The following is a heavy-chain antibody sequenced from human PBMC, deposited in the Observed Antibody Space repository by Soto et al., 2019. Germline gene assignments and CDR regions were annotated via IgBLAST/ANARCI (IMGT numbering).Heavy chain of an antibody. Sequence: QITLKESGPTLVKPTQTLTLTCTFSGFSLSTSGVGVGWIRQPPGKALEWLALIYWDDDKRYSPSLKSRLTITKDTSQNHVVLTMTNIDPVDTATYCGAHSSSGYSYGSGAIDYWGQGTLVTVSS. J-gene: IGHJ4*02. CDR1: GFSLSTSGVG. V-gene: IGHV2-5*02. CDR2: IYWDDDK. D-gene: IGHD5-18*01. CDR3: AHSSSGYSYGSGAIDY.